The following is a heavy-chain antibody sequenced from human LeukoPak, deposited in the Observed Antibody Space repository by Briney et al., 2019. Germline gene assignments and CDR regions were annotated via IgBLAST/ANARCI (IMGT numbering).Heavy chain of an antibody. Sequence: GGSLRLSCAASGFTFSSYWMSWVRQAPGKGLEWVANIKQDGSEKYYVDSVKGRFTTSRDNAKNSLYLQMNSLRAEDTAVYYCARVSLHYDFWSGYWYYYYYYYMDVWGKGTTVTVSS. V-gene: IGHV3-7*01. CDR3: ARVSLHYDFWSGYWYYYYYYYMDV. D-gene: IGHD3-3*01. CDR1: GFTFSSYW. J-gene: IGHJ6*03. CDR2: IKQDGSEK.